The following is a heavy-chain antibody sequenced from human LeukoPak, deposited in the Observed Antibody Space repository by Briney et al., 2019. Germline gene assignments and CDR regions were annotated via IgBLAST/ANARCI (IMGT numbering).Heavy chain of an antibody. CDR2: IYSGGST. CDR3: ARGYGDYDYFDY. V-gene: IGHV3-53*01. Sequence: PGGSLRLSCAASGFAVSSNYMSWVRQAPGKGLEWVSVIYSGGSTYYADSVMGRFTISRDNSKNTLYLQMNSLRAEDTAVYYCARGYGDYDYFDYWGQGTLVTVSS. J-gene: IGHJ4*02. D-gene: IGHD4-17*01. CDR1: GFAVSSNY.